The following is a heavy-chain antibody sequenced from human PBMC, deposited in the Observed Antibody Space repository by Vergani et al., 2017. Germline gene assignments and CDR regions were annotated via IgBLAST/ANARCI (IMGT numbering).Heavy chain of an antibody. Sequence: QVQLQESGPGLVKPPGTLSLTCAVSGGSISGTNWWSWVRQSPGKGLEWIGEIYHSGSTNYNPSLKSRVTISVDTSKNQFSLKLSSVTAADTAVYYCARTTIFGVLRWFDPWGQGTLVTVSS. J-gene: IGHJ5*02. CDR3: ARTTIFGVLRWFDP. V-gene: IGHV4-4*03. CDR2: IYHSGST. D-gene: IGHD3-3*01. CDR1: GGSISGTNW.